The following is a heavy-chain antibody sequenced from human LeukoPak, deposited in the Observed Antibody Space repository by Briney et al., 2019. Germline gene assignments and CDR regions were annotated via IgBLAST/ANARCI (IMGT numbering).Heavy chain of an antibody. V-gene: IGHV1-46*01. CDR3: ARFSVAATDFDY. D-gene: IGHD2-15*01. Sequence: ASVKVSCKASGYTFTSYYVHWVRQAPGQGLEWMGIINPSGGSTSYAQKFQGRVTMTRDTSTSTVYMELSSLRSEDTAVYYCARFSVAATDFDYWGQGTLVTVSS. CDR1: GYTFTSYY. J-gene: IGHJ4*02. CDR2: INPSGGST.